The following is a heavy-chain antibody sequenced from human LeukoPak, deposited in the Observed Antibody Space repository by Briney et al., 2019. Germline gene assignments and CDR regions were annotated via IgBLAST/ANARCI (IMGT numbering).Heavy chain of an antibody. Sequence: PSETLSLTCAIYSGSFSSYYWGWIRQPPGKGLEWIGSIYYSGSTYYNPSLKSRVTISVDTSKNQFSLKLSSVTAADTAVYYCARARGYSYGLFDYWGQGTLVTVSS. V-gene: IGHV4-39*07. CDR3: ARARGYSYGLFDY. J-gene: IGHJ4*02. D-gene: IGHD5-18*01. CDR2: IYYSGST. CDR1: SGSFSSYY.